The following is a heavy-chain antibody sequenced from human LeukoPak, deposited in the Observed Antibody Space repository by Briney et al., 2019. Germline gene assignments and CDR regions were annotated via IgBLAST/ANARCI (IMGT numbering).Heavy chain of an antibody. CDR2: IYYSGST. CDR1: GGSISSSSYS. CDR3: ARHIAVAGQRGFDY. J-gene: IGHJ4*02. D-gene: IGHD6-19*01. V-gene: IGHV4-39*01. Sequence: SETLSLTCTVSGGSISSSSYSWGWIRQPPGKGLEWIGTIYYSGSTYYNPSLKSRVTISVDTSKNQFSLKLSSVTAADTAFYFCARHIAVAGQRGFDYWGQGTLVTVSS.